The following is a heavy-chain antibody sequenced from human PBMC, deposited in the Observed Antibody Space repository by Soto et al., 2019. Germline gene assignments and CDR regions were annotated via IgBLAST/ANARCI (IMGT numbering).Heavy chain of an antibody. V-gene: IGHV5-10-1*01. CDR2: IDPSDSYT. Sequence: GESLKISCKGSGYSFTSYWISWVRQMPGKGLEWMGRIDPSDSYTNYSPSFQGHVTISADKSISTAYLQWSSLKASDTAMYYCASNLYSSSGNYYYGMDVRGQGTTVTVSS. J-gene: IGHJ6*02. CDR3: ASNLYSSSGNYYYGMDV. D-gene: IGHD6-6*01. CDR1: GYSFTSYW.